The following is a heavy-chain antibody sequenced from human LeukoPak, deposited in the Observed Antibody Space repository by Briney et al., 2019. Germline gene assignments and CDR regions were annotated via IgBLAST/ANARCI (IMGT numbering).Heavy chain of an antibody. D-gene: IGHD3-22*01. J-gene: IGHJ5*02. V-gene: IGHV3-23*01. CDR2: ISGSGGST. Sequence: GGSLRFSCAASGFTFSSYAMSWVRQAPGKGLEWVSAISGSGGSTYYADSVKGRFTISRDNSKNTLYLQMNSLRAEDTAVYYCAKDAREYYYDSSSTLNWFDPWGQGTLVTVSS. CDR3: AKDAREYYYDSSSTLNWFDP. CDR1: GFTFSSYA.